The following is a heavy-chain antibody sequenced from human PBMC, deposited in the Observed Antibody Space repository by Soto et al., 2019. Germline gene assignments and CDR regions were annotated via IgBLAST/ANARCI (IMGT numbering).Heavy chain of an antibody. D-gene: IGHD3-9*01. V-gene: IGHV6-1*01. Sequence: PSQTLSLTCAISGDSVSSNSAAWNWIRQSPSRGLEWLGRTYYRSKWYNDYAVSVKSRITINPDTSKNQFSLQLNSVTPEDTAVYYCPRDLSDILPGLHWFDPWGQGTLVTVSS. CDR2: TYYRSKWYN. CDR3: PRDLSDILPGLHWFDP. J-gene: IGHJ5*02. CDR1: GDSVSSNSAA.